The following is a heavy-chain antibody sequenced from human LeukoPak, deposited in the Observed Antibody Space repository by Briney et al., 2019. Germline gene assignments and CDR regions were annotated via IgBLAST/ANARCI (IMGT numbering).Heavy chain of an antibody. CDR1: GFTFSAFP. J-gene: IGHJ4*02. Sequence: PGGSLRLSCAASGFTFSAFPLEWVRQAPGKGLEWVSSVNGDSSYIYYADSVKGRFTIARDNARNSLHLQMNSLRAEDTAVSYCARLRCDVTSCFGKYYFDHWGQGTLVTVSS. CDR3: ARLRCDVTSCFGKYYFDH. CDR2: VNGDSSYI. V-gene: IGHV3-21*01. D-gene: IGHD2-2*01.